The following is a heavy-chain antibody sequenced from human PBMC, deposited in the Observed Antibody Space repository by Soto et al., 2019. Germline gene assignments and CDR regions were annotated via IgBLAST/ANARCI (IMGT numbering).Heavy chain of an antibody. D-gene: IGHD5-12*01. J-gene: IGHJ4*02. CDR2: IYHSGST. V-gene: IGHV4-38-2*01. Sequence: PSETLSLTCAVSGYSITSGYYWGWIRQPPRKGLEWIGSIYHSGSTYYNPSLKSRVTISVDTPQKLFSLKLSSVTAADTAVYYCARLPYPYSGYDETYFVYWGQGTMVTVSS. CDR3: ARLPYPYSGYDETYFVY. CDR1: GYSITSGYY.